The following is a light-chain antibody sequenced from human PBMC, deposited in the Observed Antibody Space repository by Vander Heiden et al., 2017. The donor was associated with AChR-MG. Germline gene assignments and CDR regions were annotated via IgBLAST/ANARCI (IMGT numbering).Light chain of an antibody. Sequence: QSVLTHPPSASGTPGQRVAISCSGSSSNIGSNTVKWYQQLPGTAPKLLIYINDQRPSGVPDRFSGSKSGTSASLAISGLQSEDEADYYCAAWDDSLNGWVFGGGTKLTVL. CDR3: AAWDDSLNGWV. V-gene: IGLV1-44*01. CDR1: SSNIGSNT. CDR2: IND. J-gene: IGLJ3*02.